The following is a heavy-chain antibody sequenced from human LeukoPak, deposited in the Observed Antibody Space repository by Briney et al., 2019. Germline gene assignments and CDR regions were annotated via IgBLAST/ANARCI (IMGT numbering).Heavy chain of an antibody. CDR1: GFTFSSYE. V-gene: IGHV3-48*03. CDR3: ARDIGIFHYYGMDV. J-gene: IGHJ6*02. D-gene: IGHD2-15*01. CDR2: ISSSGSTI. Sequence: GSLRLSCAASGFTFSSYEMNWVRQAPGKGLEWVSYISSSGSTIYYADSVKGRFTISRDNAKNSLYLQMNSLRAEGTAVYYCARDIGIFHYYGMDVWGQGTTVTVSS.